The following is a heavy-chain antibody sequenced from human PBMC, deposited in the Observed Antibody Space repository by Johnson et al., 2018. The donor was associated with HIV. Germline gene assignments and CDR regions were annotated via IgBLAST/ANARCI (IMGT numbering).Heavy chain of an antibody. CDR1: GFTFSDYY. V-gene: IGHV3-11*04. CDR3: ARDSTPWGGDYVGYAFDI. D-gene: IGHD4-17*01. Sequence: QVQLVESGGGLVQPGGSLRLSCAASGFTFSDYYMTWIRQAPGKGLEWISYISWSGRTIYYADFVKGRFTISRDNAKKSLYLQMNSLRAEDTALYYCARDSTPWGGDYVGYAFDIWGRGTMVTVSS. CDR2: ISWSGRTI. J-gene: IGHJ3*02.